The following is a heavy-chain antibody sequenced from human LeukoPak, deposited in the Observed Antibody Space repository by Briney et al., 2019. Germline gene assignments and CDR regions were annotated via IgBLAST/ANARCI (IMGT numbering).Heavy chain of an antibody. CDR2: ISNSGSMI. V-gene: IGHV3-48*02. D-gene: IGHD6-19*01. J-gene: IGHJ4*02. Sequence: GGSLRLSCAVSGLTFSSYNMNWVRQAPGKGLEWVSYISNSGSMIHYADSVKGRFTLSRDNAKNSLYLQMNSLRDEDTAVYYCARGPISGWSADYWGQGTLVTVSS. CDR1: GLTFSSYN. CDR3: ARGPISGWSADY.